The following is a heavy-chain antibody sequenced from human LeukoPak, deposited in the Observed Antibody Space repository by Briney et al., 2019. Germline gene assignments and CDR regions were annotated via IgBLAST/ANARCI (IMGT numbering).Heavy chain of an antibody. Sequence: SETLSLTCTVSGGSISSYYWSWIRQPPGKGLEWIGYIYYSGSTNYNPSPKSRVTISVDTSKKQFSLKLSSVTAADTAVYYCAGNYYGSGSYYSEDRYWGQGTLVTVSS. CDR1: GGSISSYY. V-gene: IGHV4-59*08. J-gene: IGHJ4*02. CDR2: IYYSGST. D-gene: IGHD3-10*01. CDR3: AGNYYGSGSYYSEDRY.